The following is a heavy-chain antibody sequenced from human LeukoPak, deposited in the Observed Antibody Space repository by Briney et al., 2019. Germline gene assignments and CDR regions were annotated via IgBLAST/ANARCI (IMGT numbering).Heavy chain of an antibody. CDR3: AKVGENVLRIYPHSYFFDS. CDR2: ISATGDNT. Sequence: PGGSLRLSCEASGFMFRDFAMSWVRQTPQKGLEWVAGISATGDNTYYADSVKGRFTASRDNSKNILYLQMFSLRVEDAAVYYCAKVGENVLRIYPHSYFFDSWGQGTLVAVSS. D-gene: IGHD2-21*01. CDR1: GFMFRDFA. J-gene: IGHJ4*02. V-gene: IGHV3-23*01.